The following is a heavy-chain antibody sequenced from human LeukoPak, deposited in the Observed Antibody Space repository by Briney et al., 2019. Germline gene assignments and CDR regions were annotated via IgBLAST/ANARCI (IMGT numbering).Heavy chain of an antibody. CDR1: GFTLCSYA. D-gene: IGHD3-22*01. CDR2: ISGSGGST. J-gene: IGHJ5*02. Sequence: GGSLRLSCAASGFTLCSYATRWLRQAPGKGLEWVSAISGSGGSTYYADSVKGRFTISRDNSKDTLYLQMNSLRAEDTAVYYCAEVLCSRGYFEGFWFARCGQGTLVTVSS. V-gene: IGHV3-23*01. CDR3: AEVLCSRGYFEGFWFAR.